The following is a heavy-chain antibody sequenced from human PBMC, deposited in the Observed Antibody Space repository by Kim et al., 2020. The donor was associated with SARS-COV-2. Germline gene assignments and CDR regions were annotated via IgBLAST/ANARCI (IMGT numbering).Heavy chain of an antibody. Sequence: SETLSLTCTVSGGSISSSSYYWGWIRQPPGKGLEWIGSIYYSGSTYYNPSLKSRVTISVDTSKNQFSLKLSSVTAADTAVYYCARLCGYYCNWGQGTLVTVSS. V-gene: IGHV4-39*01. J-gene: IGHJ4*02. D-gene: IGHD3-22*01. CDR1: GGSISSSSYY. CDR3: ARLCGYYCN. CDR2: IYYSGST.